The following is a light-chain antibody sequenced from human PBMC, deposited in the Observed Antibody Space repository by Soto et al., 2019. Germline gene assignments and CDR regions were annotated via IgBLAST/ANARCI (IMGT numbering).Light chain of an antibody. V-gene: IGKV3-11*01. Sequence: EIVLTQSPATLSLSPGERATLSCRASQSVSSYLAWYQQKPGQAPRLLLYDASNRATGNPARFSGSGSGTDFTLTISSLEPEDCAVYYCQQRSNWPPQLTLGGGTKVEIK. CDR2: DAS. CDR1: QSVSSY. CDR3: QQRSNWPPQLT. J-gene: IGKJ4*01.